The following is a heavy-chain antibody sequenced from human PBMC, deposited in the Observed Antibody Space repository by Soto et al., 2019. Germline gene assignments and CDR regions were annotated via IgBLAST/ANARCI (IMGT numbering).Heavy chain of an antibody. CDR2: ISYDGSNK. D-gene: IGHD1-26*01. Sequence: QVQLVESGGGVVQPGRSLRLSCAASGFTFSSYAMHWVRQAPGNGLEWVAVISYDGSNKYYADSVKGRFTISRDNSKNALYLQMNSLRTEDTAVYYCARDGSGSHNWFDPWGQGTLVTVSS. CDR3: ARDGSGSHNWFDP. J-gene: IGHJ5*02. CDR1: GFTFSSYA. V-gene: IGHV3-30-3*01.